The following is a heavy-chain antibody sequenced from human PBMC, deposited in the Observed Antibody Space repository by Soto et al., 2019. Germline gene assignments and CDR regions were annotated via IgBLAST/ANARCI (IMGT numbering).Heavy chain of an antibody. J-gene: IGHJ4*02. D-gene: IGHD3-10*01. V-gene: IGHV1-18*01. Sequence: QVQLVQSGAEVKKPGASVKVSCKASGYTFTSYGISWVRQAPGQGLEWMGWISAYNGNTNYAQKLQGRVTMTTDTATSTAYMELRSLRSDDTAVYDCARDRGSDPLWFGGRCDYWGQGTLVTVSS. CDR1: GYTFTSYG. CDR3: ARDRGSDPLWFGGRCDY. CDR2: ISAYNGNT.